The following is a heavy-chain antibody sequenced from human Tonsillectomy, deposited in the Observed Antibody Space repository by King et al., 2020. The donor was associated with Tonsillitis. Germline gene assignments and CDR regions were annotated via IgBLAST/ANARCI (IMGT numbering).Heavy chain of an antibody. CDR2: IDTTGDS. CDR3: ARGLMATPYFDY. D-gene: IGHD5-24*01. Sequence: VQLVEFGGGLVQPGGSLRLSCAASGFTFNSYGMHWVRQATGKGLEWVSAIDTTGDSYYPGSVKGRFTISRENAKNSLYLQMNSLRAGDTAVYYFARGLMATPYFDYWGQGTLVTVSS. J-gene: IGHJ4*02. CDR1: GFTFNSYG. V-gene: IGHV3-13*01.